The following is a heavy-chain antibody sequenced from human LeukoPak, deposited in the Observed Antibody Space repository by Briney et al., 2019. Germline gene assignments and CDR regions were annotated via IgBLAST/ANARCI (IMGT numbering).Heavy chain of an antibody. Sequence: GGSLRLSCAASGFSFSSYAMSWVRQAPGKGLEWVSVMSGFAGPTTSYADSVKGRFTISRDNAKNSLYLQMNSLRADDTAVYYCARFAAGGSYYYYMDVWGKGTTVTVSS. J-gene: IGHJ6*03. CDR3: ARFAAGGSYYYYMDV. CDR2: MSGFAGPTT. CDR1: GFSFSSYA. V-gene: IGHV3-23*01. D-gene: IGHD3-10*01.